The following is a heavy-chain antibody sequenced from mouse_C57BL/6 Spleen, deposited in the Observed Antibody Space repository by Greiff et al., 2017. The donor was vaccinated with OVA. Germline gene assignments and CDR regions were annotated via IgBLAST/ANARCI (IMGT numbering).Heavy chain of an antibody. Sequence: EVNVVESGEGLVKPGGSLKLSCAASGFTFSSYAMSWVRQTPEKRLEWVAYISSGGDYIYYADTVKGRFTISRDNARNTLYLQMSSLKSEDTAMYYCTRDESGSGYGYWGQGTTLTVSS. D-gene: IGHD3-2*02. CDR1: GFTFSSYA. J-gene: IGHJ2*01. CDR2: ISSGGDYI. CDR3: TRDESGSGYGY. V-gene: IGHV5-9-1*02.